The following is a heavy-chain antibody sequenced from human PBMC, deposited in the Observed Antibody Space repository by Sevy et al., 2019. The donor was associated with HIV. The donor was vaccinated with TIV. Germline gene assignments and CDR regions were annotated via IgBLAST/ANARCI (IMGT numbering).Heavy chain of an antibody. D-gene: IGHD5-18*01. CDR2: IYSSGSS. CDR3: ARSSGYSYGDFDY. Sequence: SRTLPLTCTVSGGSISSNYWSWIRQPPGKGLEWIGYIYSSGSSYNPSLKSRVFISMDTSKNQFSLKLNSVTAADTAVYYCARSSGYSYGDFDYWGLGTLVTVSS. J-gene: IGHJ4*02. CDR1: GGSISSNY. V-gene: IGHV4-59*01.